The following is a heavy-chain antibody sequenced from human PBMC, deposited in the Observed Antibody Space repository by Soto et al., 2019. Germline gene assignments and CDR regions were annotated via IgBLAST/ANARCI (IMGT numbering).Heavy chain of an antibody. D-gene: IGHD3-10*01. CDR2: INHSGST. V-gene: IGHV4-34*01. CDR3: ARDSRGYYGYRADFDY. CDR1: DGSFSGYC. J-gene: IGHJ4*02. Sequence: SETLSLTCAVYDGSFSGYCWSWIRKHPGKGLEWIGEINHSGSTNYNPSLKSRVTISVDTSKNQFSLKLSSVTAADTAVYYCARDSRGYYGYRADFDYWGQGTLVTGSS.